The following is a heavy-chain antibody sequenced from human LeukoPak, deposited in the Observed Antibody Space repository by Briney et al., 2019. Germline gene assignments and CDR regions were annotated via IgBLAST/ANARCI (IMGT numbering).Heavy chain of an antibody. D-gene: IGHD5-12*01. CDR1: RFTFSSYW. CDR3: ARARGGYDFDY. CDR2: IKQDGSEK. V-gene: IGHV3-7*03. J-gene: IGHJ4*02. Sequence: SGGSLRLSCAASRFTFSSYWMSWVRQAPGKGLEWVANIKQDGSEKYYVDSVKGRFTISRDNAKNSLYLQLNSLRAEDTAVYYCARARGGYDFDYWGQGTPVTVSS.